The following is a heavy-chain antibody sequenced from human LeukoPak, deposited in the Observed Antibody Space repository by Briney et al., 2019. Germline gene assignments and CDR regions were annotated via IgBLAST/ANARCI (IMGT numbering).Heavy chain of an antibody. CDR2: INPNSGVT. CDR3: AIGTGEGYTYGRYYFDY. Sequence: ASVKVSCKASGYTFTSYAMNWVRQAPGQGLEWMGGINPNSGVTDYAQNFQGRVTMTRDTSISTAYVELSRLRSDDTAVYYCAIGTGEGYTYGRYYFDYWGQGTLVTVSS. J-gene: IGHJ4*02. CDR1: GYTFTSYA. V-gene: IGHV1-2*02. D-gene: IGHD5-18*01.